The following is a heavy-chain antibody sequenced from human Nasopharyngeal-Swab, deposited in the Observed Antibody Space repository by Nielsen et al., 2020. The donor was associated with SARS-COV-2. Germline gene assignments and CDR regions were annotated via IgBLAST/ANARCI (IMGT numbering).Heavy chain of an antibody. D-gene: IGHD3-16*01. CDR3: ASKTSYDYVWGTDY. V-gene: IGHV3-21*01. CDR1: GFTFSSYS. CDR2: ISSSSSYI. Sequence: GESLKISCAASGFTFSSYSMNWVRQAPGKGLEWVSSISSSSSYIYYADSVKGRFTISRDNAKNSLYLQMNSLRAEDTAMYYCASKTSYDYVWGTDYWGQGTLVTVSS. J-gene: IGHJ4*02.